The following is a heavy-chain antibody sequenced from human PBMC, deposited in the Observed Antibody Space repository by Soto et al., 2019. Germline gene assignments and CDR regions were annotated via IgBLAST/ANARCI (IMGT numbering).Heavy chain of an antibody. V-gene: IGHV1-18*04. CDR3: ASVTVTSGGWFGP. CDR2: ISTFNGNT. Sequence: QVPLVQSGTEVKEARASVKVSCKASASTFTGYTINWVRQAPGQGIEWMGWISTFNGNTKYAGNFEGRLTMTTNTSTTTAYMELTSLTFDDTAVYFWASVTVTSGGWFGPRGQGALVSVSS. CDR1: ASTFTGYT. D-gene: IGHD4-17*01. J-gene: IGHJ5*02.